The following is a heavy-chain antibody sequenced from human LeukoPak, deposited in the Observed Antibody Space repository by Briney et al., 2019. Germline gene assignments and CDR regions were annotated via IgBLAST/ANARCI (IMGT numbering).Heavy chain of an antibody. Sequence: SETLSLTCTVSGGSISSHYWSWIRQPPGKGLEWIGYIYYSGSTNYNPSLKSRVTISADTYKNQFSLKLSSVTAADTAVYYCARDPDYYDDSGYTWGQGTLVTVSS. CDR2: IYYSGST. V-gene: IGHV4-59*11. D-gene: IGHD3-22*01. CDR3: ARDPDYYDDSGYT. CDR1: GGSISSHY. J-gene: IGHJ5*02.